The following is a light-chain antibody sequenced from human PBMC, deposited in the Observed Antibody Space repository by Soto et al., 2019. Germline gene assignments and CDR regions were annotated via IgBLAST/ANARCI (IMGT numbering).Light chain of an antibody. CDR3: QQYNSYSWT. V-gene: IGKV1-5*01. CDR2: DAS. J-gene: IGKJ1*01. Sequence: DIQVTQSHSTLSASVGDRVTITSRASHSISSWLAWYQQKPGKAPKLLIYDASTLESGVPSRFSGSGSGTEFTLTISSLQPDDFATYYCQQYNSYSWTFGQGTKVDIK. CDR1: HSISSW.